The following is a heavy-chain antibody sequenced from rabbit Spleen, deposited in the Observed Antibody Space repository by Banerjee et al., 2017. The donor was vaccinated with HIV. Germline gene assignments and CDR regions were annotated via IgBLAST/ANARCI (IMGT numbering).Heavy chain of an antibody. CDR3: ARDTSSSFSSYGMDL. V-gene: IGHV1S40*01. CDR1: GVSFSSNSY. Sequence: QSLEESGGDLVKPGASLTLPCTASGVSFSSNSYMCWVRQAPGKGLEWIACSDAGSSGFTYFATWAKGGFICSKTSSTTVTLQMTRLTAADTATYFCARDTSSSFSSYGMDLWGPGTLVTVS. D-gene: IGHD1-1*01. CDR2: SDAGSSGFT. J-gene: IGHJ6*01.